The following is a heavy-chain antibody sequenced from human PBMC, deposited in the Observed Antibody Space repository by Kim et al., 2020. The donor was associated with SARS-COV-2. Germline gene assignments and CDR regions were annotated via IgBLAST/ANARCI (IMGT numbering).Heavy chain of an antibody. V-gene: IGHV4-39*01. CDR1: GGSISSSSYY. D-gene: IGHD3-22*01. CDR2: IYYSGST. Sequence: SETLSLTCTVSGGSISSSSYYWGWIRQPPGKGLEWIGSIYYSGSTYYNPSLKSRVTISVDTSKNQCSLKLSSVTAADTAVYYCARHWPRYYYDSSDAAFDIWGQGTMDTVSS. CDR3: ARHWPRYYYDSSDAAFDI. J-gene: IGHJ3*02.